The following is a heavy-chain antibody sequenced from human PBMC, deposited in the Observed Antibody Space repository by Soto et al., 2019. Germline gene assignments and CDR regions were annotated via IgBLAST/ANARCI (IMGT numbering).Heavy chain of an antibody. V-gene: IGHV3-48*01. CDR1: GFSLSIYS. D-gene: IGHD2-8*01. CDR2: ISSSGTTI. Sequence: EVQLVESGGGSVQPGGSLRLSCAASGFSLSIYSMNWVRQAPGKGLEWVSYISSSGTTIYYADSVKGRFTISRDNXKNSLYLQMNSLRVEDTAVYYCASLTALTSHGFDYWGQGTLVIVSS. CDR3: ASLTALTSHGFDY. J-gene: IGHJ4*02.